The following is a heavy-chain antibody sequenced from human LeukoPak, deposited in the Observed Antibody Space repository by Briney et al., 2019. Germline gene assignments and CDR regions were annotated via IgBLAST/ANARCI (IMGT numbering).Heavy chain of an antibody. Sequence: PGGSLRLSWAASGFTFSSYSMNWVSQAPGKGLEWVSSISSSSYIYYADSVKGRFTISRDNAKNSLYLQMNSLGAEDTAVYYCARSLMAADGTRAFDIWGQGTMVTVSS. CDR3: ARSLMAADGTRAFDI. J-gene: IGHJ3*02. D-gene: IGHD6-13*01. V-gene: IGHV3-21*01. CDR2: ISSSSYI. CDR1: GFTFSSYS.